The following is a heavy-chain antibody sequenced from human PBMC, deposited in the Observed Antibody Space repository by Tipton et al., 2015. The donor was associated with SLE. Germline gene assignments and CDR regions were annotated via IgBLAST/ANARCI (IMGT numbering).Heavy chain of an antibody. CDR2: IYYSGST. V-gene: IGHV4-59*12. J-gene: IGHJ3*02. Sequence: TLSLTCTVSGGSISSYYWSWIRQPPGKGLEWIGYIYYSGSTYYNPSLKSRVTISVDTSKNQFSLKLSSVTAADTAVYYCARAYSSDNAFDIWGQGTMVTVSS. CDR3: ARAYSSDNAFDI. D-gene: IGHD6-25*01. CDR1: GGSISSYY.